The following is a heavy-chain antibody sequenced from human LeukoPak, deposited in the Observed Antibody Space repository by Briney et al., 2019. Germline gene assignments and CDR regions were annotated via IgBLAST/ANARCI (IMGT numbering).Heavy chain of an antibody. CDR2: ISGSGSST. CDR3: AKVLVGSGSYIDAVFDY. Sequence: GGSLRLSCAASGFTFSSYAMSWVRQAPGKGLEWVSAISGSGSSTYYADSVKGRFTISRDNSKNTLYLQMNSLRAEDTAVYYCAKVLVGSGSYIDAVFDYWGQGTLVTVSS. J-gene: IGHJ4*02. D-gene: IGHD3-10*01. CDR1: GFTFSSYA. V-gene: IGHV3-23*01.